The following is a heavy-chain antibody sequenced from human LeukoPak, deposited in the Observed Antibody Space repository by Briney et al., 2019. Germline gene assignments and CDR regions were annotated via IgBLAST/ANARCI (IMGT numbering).Heavy chain of an antibody. V-gene: IGHV3-7*01. J-gene: IGHJ4*02. D-gene: IGHD3-3*01. CDR2: INQDGSEK. CDR1: GFTFSSYY. Sequence: GGSLRLSCAVSGFTFSSYYISWVRQAPGKGLEWVANINQDGSEKTYVDSVKGRFTISRDNAKNSLHLQMNSLRAEDTAVYYCAREDFWSGLEDWGQGTLVTVSS. CDR3: AREDFWSGLED.